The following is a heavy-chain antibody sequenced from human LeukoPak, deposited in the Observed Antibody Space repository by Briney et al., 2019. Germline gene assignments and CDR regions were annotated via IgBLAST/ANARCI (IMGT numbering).Heavy chain of an antibody. J-gene: IGHJ5*02. D-gene: IGHD3-3*01. CDR1: GYTFTGYY. CDR3: ARGYYDFWSGYLNWFDP. Sequence: ASVKVSCKASGYTFTGYYMHWVRQAPGQGLEWMGWINPNSGGTNYAQKFQGRVTMTRDTSISTAYMELRSLRSDDTAVYYCARGYYDFWSGYLNWFDPWGQGTLVTVSS. V-gene: IGHV1-2*02. CDR2: INPNSGGT.